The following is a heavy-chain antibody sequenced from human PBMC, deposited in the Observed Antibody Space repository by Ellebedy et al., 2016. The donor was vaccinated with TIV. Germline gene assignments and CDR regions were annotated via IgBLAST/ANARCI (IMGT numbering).Heavy chain of an antibody. J-gene: IGHJ4*02. Sequence: GGSLRLXCAASGFTFSSYSMNWVRQAPGKGLEWVSYISSSSSTIYYADSVKGRFTISRDNAKNSLYLQMNSLGAEDTAVYYCARGSRLITMVRGGVTYFDYWGQGTLVTVSS. CDR1: GFTFSSYS. CDR2: ISSSSSTI. D-gene: IGHD3-10*01. V-gene: IGHV3-48*01. CDR3: ARGSRLITMVRGGVTYFDY.